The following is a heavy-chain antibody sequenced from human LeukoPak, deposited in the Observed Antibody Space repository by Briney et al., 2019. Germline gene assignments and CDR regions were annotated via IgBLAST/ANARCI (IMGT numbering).Heavy chain of an antibody. Sequence: GGSLRLSCAASGFTFSSYEMNWVRQAAGKGLEWVSYISSSGSTIYYADSMKGRFTISRDNAKNSLYLQMNSLRAEDTAVYYCAGLGITMIGGVWGKGTTVTMSS. CDR1: GFTFSSYE. V-gene: IGHV3-48*03. J-gene: IGHJ6*04. CDR3: AGLGITMIGGV. CDR2: ISSSGSTI. D-gene: IGHD3-10*02.